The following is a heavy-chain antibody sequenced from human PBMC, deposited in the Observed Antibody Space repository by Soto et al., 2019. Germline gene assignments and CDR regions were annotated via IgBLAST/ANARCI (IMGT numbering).Heavy chain of an antibody. D-gene: IGHD3-22*01. CDR1: GYTFTGYY. V-gene: IGHV1-2*02. J-gene: IGHJ6*02. Sequence: ASVKVSCKASGYTFTGYYMHWVRQAPGQGLEWMGWINPNSGGTNYAQKFQGRVTMTRDTSISTAYMELSRLRSDDTAVYYCARTLSTYYYDSSGYYSGTYYYYGMVVWGQGTKVTVSX. CDR3: ARTLSTYYYDSSGYYSGTYYYYGMVV. CDR2: INPNSGGT.